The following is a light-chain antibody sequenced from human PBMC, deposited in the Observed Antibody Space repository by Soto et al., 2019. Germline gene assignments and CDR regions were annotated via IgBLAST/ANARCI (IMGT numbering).Light chain of an antibody. V-gene: IGKV3-20*01. CDR3: QQDDSSPLT. Sequence: EIVLTQSPGTLSLSPGERATLSCRASQSVSSSYLAWYQQQPGQAPMLLIYGASSRATGIPDRFSGSGSGTDFTLTISRLEPEDFAVYYCQQDDSSPLTFGGGTKVEIK. J-gene: IGKJ4*01. CDR2: GAS. CDR1: QSVSSSY.